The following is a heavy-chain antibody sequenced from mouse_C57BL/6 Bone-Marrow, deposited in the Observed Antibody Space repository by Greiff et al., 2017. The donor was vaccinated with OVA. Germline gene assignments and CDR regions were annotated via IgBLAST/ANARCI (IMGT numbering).Heavy chain of an antibody. CDR1: GYTFTSYG. Sequence: QVQLQQSGAELARPGASVKLSCKASGYTFTSYGISWVKQRTGQGLEWIGEIYPRSGNTYYNEKFKGKATLTVEKSSSTVYLELSRLTSDDSAVYYCARRNYGSSYGTWFAYWGQGTLVTVSA. J-gene: IGHJ3*01. CDR2: IYPRSGNT. V-gene: IGHV1-81*01. D-gene: IGHD1-1*01. CDR3: ARRNYGSSYGTWFAY.